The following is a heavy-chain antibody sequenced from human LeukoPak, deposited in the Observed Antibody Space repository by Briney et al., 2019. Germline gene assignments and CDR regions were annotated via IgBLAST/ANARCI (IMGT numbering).Heavy chain of an antibody. Sequence: ASVKVSCKASGYTFTSYGISWVRQAPGQGPEWMGWINPNSGGTNYAQKFQGRVTMTRDTSISTAYMELSRLRSDDTAVYYCAREFPPGIAAAAPLDYWGQGTLVTVSS. CDR1: GYTFTSYG. J-gene: IGHJ4*02. D-gene: IGHD6-13*01. CDR2: INPNSGGT. V-gene: IGHV1-2*02. CDR3: AREFPPGIAAAAPLDY.